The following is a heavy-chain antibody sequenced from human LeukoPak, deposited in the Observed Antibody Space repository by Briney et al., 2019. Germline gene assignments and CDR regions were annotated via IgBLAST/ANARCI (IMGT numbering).Heavy chain of an antibody. Sequence: GGSLRLSCAASGLTVSSNSMSWVRQAPGKGLEWVSFIYSGGSTYYADSVKGRFTISRDNSKNTLYLQMNSLRADDTAMYYCARRAGAYSHPYDYWGQGTLVTVS. CDR3: ARRAGAYSHPYDY. CDR2: IYSGGST. V-gene: IGHV3-53*01. D-gene: IGHD4/OR15-4a*01. J-gene: IGHJ4*02. CDR1: GLTVSSNS.